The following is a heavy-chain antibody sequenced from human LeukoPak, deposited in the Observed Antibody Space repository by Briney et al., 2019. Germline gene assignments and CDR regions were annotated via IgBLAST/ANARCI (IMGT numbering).Heavy chain of an antibody. CDR3: ARAGWRGSGYSLDY. Sequence: SETLSLTCTVSGGSISSYYWGWLRQPPGKGLEWIGYIYYSGSPNYNPSLKSRVTISVDTSKNQFSLKLSSVTAADTAVYYCARAGWRGSGYSLDYWGQGTLVTVSS. CDR1: GGSISSYY. J-gene: IGHJ4*02. D-gene: IGHD3-22*01. V-gene: IGHV4-59*01. CDR2: IYYSGSP.